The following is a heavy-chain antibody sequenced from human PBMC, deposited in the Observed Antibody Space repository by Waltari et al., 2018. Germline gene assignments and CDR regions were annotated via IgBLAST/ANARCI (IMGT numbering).Heavy chain of an antibody. J-gene: IGHJ5*02. V-gene: IGHV4-59*11. CDR2: IYYSGST. Sequence: QVQLQESGPGLVKPSETLSLTCTVSGGSISSHSWSWIRQPPGKGLEWIGYIYYSGSTNYNPSLKSRVTISVDTSKNQFSLKLSSVTAADTAVYYCARSPITMVQGVKFDPWGQGTLVTVSS. CDR1: GGSISSHS. D-gene: IGHD3-10*01. CDR3: ARSPITMVQGVKFDP.